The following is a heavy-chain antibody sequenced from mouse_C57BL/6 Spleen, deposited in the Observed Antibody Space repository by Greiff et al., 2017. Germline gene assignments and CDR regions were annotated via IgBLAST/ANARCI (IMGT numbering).Heavy chain of an antibody. CDR1: GFTFSDYG. V-gene: IGHV5-17*01. D-gene: IGHD2-3*01. CDR2: ISSGSSTI. CDR3: ARRDGYYWYFDV. J-gene: IGHJ1*03. Sequence: EVKLMESGGGLVKPGGSLKLSCAASGFTFSDYGMHWVRQAPEKGLEWVAYISSGSSTIYYADTVKGRFTISRDNAKNTLFLQMTSLKSEDTAIYYCARRDGYYWYFDVWGTGTTVTVSS.